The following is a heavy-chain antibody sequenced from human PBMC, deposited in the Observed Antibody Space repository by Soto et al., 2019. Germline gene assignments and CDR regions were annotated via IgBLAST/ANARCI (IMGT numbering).Heavy chain of an antibody. V-gene: IGHV4-30-4*01. CDR3: ARDGGRYYDYVWGSYRYAPYYFDY. CDR2: IYYSGST. Sequence: SETLSLTCTVSGGSISSGDYYWSWIRQPPGKGLEWIGYIYYSGSTYYNPSLKSRVTISVDTSKNQFSLKLSSVTAADTAVYYCARDGGRYYDYVWGSYRYAPYYFDYWGQGTLVTSPQ. D-gene: IGHD3-16*02. J-gene: IGHJ4*02. CDR1: GGSISSGDYY.